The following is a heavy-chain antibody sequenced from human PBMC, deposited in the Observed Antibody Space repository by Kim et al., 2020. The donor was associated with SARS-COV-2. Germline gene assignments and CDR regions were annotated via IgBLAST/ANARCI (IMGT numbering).Heavy chain of an antibody. CDR3: ARDRREVQYSSGWYYYYYYMDV. CDR1: GFTFSSYG. J-gene: IGHJ6*03. Sequence: GGSLRLSCAASGFTFSSYGMHWVRQAPGKGLEWVAVIWYDGSNKYYADSVKGRFAISRDNSKNTLYLQMNSLRAEDTAVYYCARDRREVQYSSGWYYYYYYMDVWGKGTTVTVSS. D-gene: IGHD6-19*01. V-gene: IGHV3-33*01. CDR2: IWYDGSNK.